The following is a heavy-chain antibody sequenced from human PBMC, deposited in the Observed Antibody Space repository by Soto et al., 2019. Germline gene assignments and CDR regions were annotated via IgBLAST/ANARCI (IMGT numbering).Heavy chain of an antibody. CDR2: IIVGSGRT. CDR3: ARGKSLGYLVYFDP. Sequence: ASVKVSCKTSGFTFTNSAVQWVRQARGQRLEWIGWIIVGSGRTNYAQEFQERLTITRDMSTNTAYMELSSVTAADTAVYYCARGKSLGYLVYFDPWGQGTLVTVSS. V-gene: IGHV1-58*01. D-gene: IGHD2-8*01. J-gene: IGHJ5*02. CDR1: GFTFTNSA.